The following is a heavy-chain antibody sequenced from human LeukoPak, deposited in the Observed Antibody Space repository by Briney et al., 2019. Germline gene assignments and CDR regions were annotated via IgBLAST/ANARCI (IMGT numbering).Heavy chain of an antibody. CDR3: ARSYYDFWSGYYGY. V-gene: IGHV5-51*01. D-gene: IGHD3-3*01. CDR2: IYPGDSDT. Sequence: KVGESLEISCQGSGSSFTSYWIGWVRQLPGKGLEWMGIIYPGDSDTRYSPSFQGEVTISAGKAIRTSSLKWRNWQASDTAMYYYARSYYDFWSGYYGYWGQGTLVTVSS. J-gene: IGHJ4*02. CDR1: GSSFTSYW.